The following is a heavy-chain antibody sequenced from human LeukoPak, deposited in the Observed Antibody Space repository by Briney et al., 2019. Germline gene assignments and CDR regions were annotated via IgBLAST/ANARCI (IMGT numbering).Heavy chain of an antibody. D-gene: IGHD1-1*01. CDR3: ARGGSRHPSPEDY. Sequence: GGSLRLSCAASGFTFSSYAMSWVRQAPGKGLEWVSAISGSGGSTYYADSVKGRFTISRDNSKNSLYLQMNSLGAEDTAVYYCARGGSRHPSPEDYWGQGTLVTVSS. V-gene: IGHV3-23*01. CDR1: GFTFSSYA. J-gene: IGHJ4*02. CDR2: ISGSGGST.